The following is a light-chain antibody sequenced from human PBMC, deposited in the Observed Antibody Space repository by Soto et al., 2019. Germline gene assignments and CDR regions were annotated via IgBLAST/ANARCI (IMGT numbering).Light chain of an antibody. CDR1: SSNIGSNT. J-gene: IGLJ2*01. CDR3: AAWDDSLNGVV. V-gene: IGLV1-44*01. CDR2: SNN. Sequence: QSVLTEPPSASGTPGQRVTISCSGSSSNIGSNTVNWYQQLPGTAPKLLIHSNNQRPSGVPDRFSGSKSGTSASLAISGLQSEDEAAYYCAAWDDSLNGVVFGGGTKVTVL.